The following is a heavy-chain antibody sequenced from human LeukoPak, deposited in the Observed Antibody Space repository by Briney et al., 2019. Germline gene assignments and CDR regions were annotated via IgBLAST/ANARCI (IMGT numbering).Heavy chain of an antibody. D-gene: IGHD3-22*01. CDR2: ISTSGNT. CDR1: GGSISSYY. V-gene: IGHV4-4*07. CDR3: AGVSSYYYDSSGYDYYYFDY. Sequence: KPSETLSLTCTVSGGSISSYYWNWIRQPAGKGLEWIGRISTSGNTNYNPSLKSRVTMSVDTSKNQFSLKLSSVTAADTAVYYCAGVSSYYYDSSGYDYYYFDYWGQGTLVTVSS. J-gene: IGHJ4*02.